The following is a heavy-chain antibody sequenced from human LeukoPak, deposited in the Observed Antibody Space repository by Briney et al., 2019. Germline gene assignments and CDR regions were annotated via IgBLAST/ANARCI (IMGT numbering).Heavy chain of an antibody. D-gene: IGHD3-16*01. J-gene: IGHJ4*02. Sequence: PGGSLRLPCAASGFTFSSYEMNWVRQAPGKGLEWVSYISSSGSTIYYADSVKGRFTISRDNAKNSLYLQMNSLRAEDTAVYYCARGSQGVMNYWGQGTLVTVSS. CDR1: GFTFSSYE. V-gene: IGHV3-48*03. CDR2: ISSSGSTI. CDR3: ARGSQGVMNY.